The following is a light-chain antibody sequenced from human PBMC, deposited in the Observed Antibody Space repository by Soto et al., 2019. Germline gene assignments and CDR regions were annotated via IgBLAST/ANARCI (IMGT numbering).Light chain of an antibody. CDR1: QSVGSSY. CDR2: GTS. J-gene: IGKJ1*01. Sequence: ELVLTQSPGTQSVSGGERGTLPYRASQSVGSSYLAWYQQKPGQAPRVLIYGTSSRATGIPDRFSGSGSGTDFTLTISRLEPEDFAVYYCQQYTTSSWTFGQGTKVDI. CDR3: QQYTTSSWT. V-gene: IGKV3-20*01.